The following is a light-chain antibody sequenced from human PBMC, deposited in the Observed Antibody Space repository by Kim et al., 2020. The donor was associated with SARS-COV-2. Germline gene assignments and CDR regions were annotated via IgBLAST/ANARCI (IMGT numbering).Light chain of an antibody. J-gene: IGLJ1*01. CDR2: QDS. CDR3: QAWDSSSAV. CDR1: EWRDKY. Sequence: VSAGKTGSRTSSGDEWRDKYACWQQQKPGPYPVLVIYQDSKRPSGIPVRVSGSNSGNTATMTISGTQAMDEADYSCQAWDSSSAVFGAGTKVTVL. V-gene: IGLV3-1*01.